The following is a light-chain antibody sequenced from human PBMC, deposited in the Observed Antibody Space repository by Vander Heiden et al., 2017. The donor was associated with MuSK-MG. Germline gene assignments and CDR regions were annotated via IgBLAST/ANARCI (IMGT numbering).Light chain of an antibody. Sequence: SYELTQPPPVSVSPGQTARITCSGDALPKQYAYWYQQKPGQDPVLVIYKDSERPSGIPERFSGSSSGTTVTLTISGVQAEDEADYYCQSADSSGTTEVFGGGTKLTVL. CDR1: ALPKQY. J-gene: IGLJ2*01. CDR2: KDS. CDR3: QSADSSGTTEV. V-gene: IGLV3-25*03.